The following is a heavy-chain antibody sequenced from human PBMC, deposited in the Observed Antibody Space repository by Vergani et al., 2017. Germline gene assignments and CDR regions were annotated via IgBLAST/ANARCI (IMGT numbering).Heavy chain of an antibody. CDR1: GFTFSSYS. V-gene: IGHV3-53*04. Sequence: EVQLVESGGGLVKPGGSLRLSCAASGFTFSSYSMNWVRQAPGKGLEWVSVIYSGGSTYYADSVKGRFTISRHNSKNTLYLQMNSLRAEDTAVYYCARYHDLVGWFDPWGQGTLVTVSS. J-gene: IGHJ5*02. D-gene: IGHD3-3*01. CDR2: IYSGGST. CDR3: ARYHDLVGWFDP.